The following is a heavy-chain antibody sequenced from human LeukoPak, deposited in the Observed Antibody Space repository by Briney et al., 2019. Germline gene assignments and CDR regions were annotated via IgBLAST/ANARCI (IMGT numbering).Heavy chain of an antibody. J-gene: IGHJ4*02. D-gene: IGHD4-23*01. CDR3: ARDRGYGGNSLLY. V-gene: IGHV3-23*03. Sequence: PGGPLRLSCAASGFTFSNYAMSWVRQAPGKGLEWVSVIYSGGNTYYADSVKGRFTISRDNSKNTLYLQMNSLRAEDTAVYYCARDRGYGGNSLLYWGQGTLVTVSS. CDR2: IYSGGNT. CDR1: GFTFSNYA.